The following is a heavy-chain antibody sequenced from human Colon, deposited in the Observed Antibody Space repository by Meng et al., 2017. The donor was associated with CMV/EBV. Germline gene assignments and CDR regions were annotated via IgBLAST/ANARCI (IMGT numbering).Heavy chain of an antibody. CDR1: GFTFSRYW. CDR3: ARDDTRNLIDY. CDR2: INSDGSTT. V-gene: IGHV3-74*01. J-gene: IGHJ4*02. Sequence: LSCSASGFTFSRYWMHWVRQAPGKGLVWVSRINSDGSTTSYAYSVKGRFTLSRDNAKNTLYLQMNSLKAEDTAVYYCARDDTRNLIDYWGQGTLVTVSS.